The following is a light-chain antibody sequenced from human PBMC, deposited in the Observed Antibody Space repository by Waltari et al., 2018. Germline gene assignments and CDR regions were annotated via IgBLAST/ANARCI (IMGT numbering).Light chain of an antibody. V-gene: IGKV4-1*01. CDR3: QQHYSTPLT. J-gene: IGKJ4*01. CDR2: WAS. Sequence: DIVMTQSPDSLAVSLGERATINCKSSQSVLYSSNNKNYLAWYQAKPGRPPKLPLSWASTREYGVPDRFSGSGSGTDFTLTISSLQAEDVAVYYCQQHYSTPLTFGGGTKVEIK. CDR1: QSVLYSSNNKNY.